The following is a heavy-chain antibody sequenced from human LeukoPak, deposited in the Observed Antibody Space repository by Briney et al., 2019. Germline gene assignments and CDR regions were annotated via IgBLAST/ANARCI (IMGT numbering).Heavy chain of an antibody. D-gene: IGHD3-10*01. CDR2: IYYSGST. CDR1: VGSISSGGYY. J-gene: IGHJ6*03. CDR3: AREEEFRVLLGYYYYMDV. V-gene: IGHV4-31*03. Sequence: PSETLSLTCTVSVGSISSGGYYWSWIRQHPGKGLEWIGYIYYSGSTYYNPSLKSRVTISVDTSKNQFSLKLSSVTAADTAVYYCAREEEFRVLLGYYYYMDVWGKGTTVTVSS.